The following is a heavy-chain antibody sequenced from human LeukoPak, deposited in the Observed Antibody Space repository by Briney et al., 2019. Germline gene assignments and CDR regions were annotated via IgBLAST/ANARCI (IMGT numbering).Heavy chain of an antibody. CDR2: INHSGST. D-gene: IGHD5-12*01. V-gene: IGHV4-34*01. Sequence: PSETLSLTCAVYGGSFSGYYWSWIRQPPGKGLEWIGEINHSGSTNYNPSLKSRVTLSVDTSKNQFSLKLNSVSAADTAVYYCARLKRELPPDIDWGQGTLVTVSS. CDR1: GGSFSGYY. CDR3: ARLKRELPPDID. J-gene: IGHJ4*02.